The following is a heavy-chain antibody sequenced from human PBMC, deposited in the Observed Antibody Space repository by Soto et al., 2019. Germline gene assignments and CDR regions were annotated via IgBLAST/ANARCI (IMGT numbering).Heavy chain of an antibody. J-gene: IGHJ4*02. Sequence: EVHLVESGGGLAQHGRSLRLSCVASGFSLDHYAMHWVRQAPGKGLEWVSGISWDSGVIDYADSVRGRFTISRDNAKNSLYLQMTSLRAEDTALYYCVKDNVGVYCSGGRCYFDYWGQGSLVTVSS. D-gene: IGHD2-15*01. CDR2: ISWDSGVI. V-gene: IGHV3-9*01. CDR3: VKDNVGVYCSGGRCYFDY. CDR1: GFSLDHYA.